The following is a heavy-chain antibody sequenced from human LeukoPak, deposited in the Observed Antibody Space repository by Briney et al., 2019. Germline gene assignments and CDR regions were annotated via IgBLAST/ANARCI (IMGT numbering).Heavy chain of an antibody. CDR1: GYSISSGYY. CDR2: IYHSGST. CDR3: ARGHNYYAMGEFDY. V-gene: IGHV4-38-2*02. D-gene: IGHD3-10*01. Sequence: SETLSLTCTVSGYSISSGYYWGWIRQPPGKGLEWIGSIYHSGSTYYNPSLKSRVTISVDTSKNQFSLKLSSVTAADTAVYYCARGHNYYAMGEFDYWGQGTLVTVSS. J-gene: IGHJ4*02.